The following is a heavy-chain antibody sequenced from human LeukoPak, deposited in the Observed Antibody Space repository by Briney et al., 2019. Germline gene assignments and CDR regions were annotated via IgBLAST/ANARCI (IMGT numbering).Heavy chain of an antibody. V-gene: IGHV7-4-1*02. D-gene: IGHD3-3*01. Sequence: PRASVTVSCKASGGTFNSYAISWVRQAPGQGLDWMGWINPNTGNPTYAQGFTGRFVFSLDTSVSTAYLRITSLKAEDTAVYYCARTYYDFWSGYHKFDYWGQGTLVTVSS. CDR1: GGTFNSYA. CDR2: INPNTGNP. CDR3: ARTYYDFWSGYHKFDY. J-gene: IGHJ4*02.